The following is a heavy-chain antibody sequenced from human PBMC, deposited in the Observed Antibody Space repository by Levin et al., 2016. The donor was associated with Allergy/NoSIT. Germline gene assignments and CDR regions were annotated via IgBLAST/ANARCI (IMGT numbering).Heavy chain of an antibody. J-gene: IGHJ3*01. CDR1: GGSISPFY. D-gene: IGHD2-2*01. CDR3: ARGCGSTSCYASDL. Sequence: SETLSLTCSVSGGSISPFYWNWIRQPPGKGLEWIGYISGSGNTNYNPSLKSRVTISLDTSTNQLSLTLSSVSAADTAVYHCARGCGSTSCYASDLWGQGTTVTVSS. V-gene: IGHV4-59*08. CDR2: ISGSGNT.